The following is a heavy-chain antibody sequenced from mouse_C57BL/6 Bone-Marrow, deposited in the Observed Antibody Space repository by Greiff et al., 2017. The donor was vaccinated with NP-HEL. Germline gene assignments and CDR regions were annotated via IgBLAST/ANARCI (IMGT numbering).Heavy chain of an antibody. CDR2: IDPENGDT. J-gene: IGHJ1*03. Sequence: VQLKQSGAELVRPGASVKLSCTASGFNIKDDYMHWVKQRPEQGLEWIGWIDPENGDTEYASKFQGKATITADTSSNTAYLQLSSLASEDTAVYYCTTEGTVVATDFDVCGTGTTVTVSS. CDR3: TTEGTVVATDFDV. CDR1: GFNIKDDY. D-gene: IGHD1-1*01. V-gene: IGHV14-4*01.